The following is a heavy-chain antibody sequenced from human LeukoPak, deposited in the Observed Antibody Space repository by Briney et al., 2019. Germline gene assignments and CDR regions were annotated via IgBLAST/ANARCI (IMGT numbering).Heavy chain of an antibody. CDR1: GYTFTSYG. CDR2: ISVYNGNT. CDR3: ARVAAWEVETFYFDY. Sequence: ASVKVSCKASGYTFTSYGINWVQQAPGQGLEWMGWISVYNGNTKYAQKLQGRVTMTTDTSTSTAYMELRSLRSDDTAVYYCARVAAWEVETFYFDYWGQGTLVTVSS. D-gene: IGHD1-26*01. J-gene: IGHJ4*02. V-gene: IGHV1-18*01.